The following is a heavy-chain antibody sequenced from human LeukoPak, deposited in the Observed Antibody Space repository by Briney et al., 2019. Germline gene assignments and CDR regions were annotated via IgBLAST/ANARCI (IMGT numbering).Heavy chain of an antibody. V-gene: IGHV3-30*19. D-gene: IGHD3-10*01. J-gene: IGHJ6*02. CDR2: IWYDGSNK. Sequence: GRSLRLSCAASGFTFSSYGMHWVRQAPGKGLEWVAVIWYDGSNKYYADSVKGRYTISRDNSKNTLYLQMNSLRAEDTAVYYCARDPRRYYGSGSYDYYYGMDVWGQGTTVTVSS. CDR3: ARDPRRYYGSGSYDYYYGMDV. CDR1: GFTFSSYG.